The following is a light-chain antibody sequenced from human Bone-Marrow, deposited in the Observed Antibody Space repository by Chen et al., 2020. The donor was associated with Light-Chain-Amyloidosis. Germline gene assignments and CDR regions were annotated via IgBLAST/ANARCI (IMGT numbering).Light chain of an antibody. V-gene: IGLV1-47*01. CDR2: RNN. Sequence: QSVLTKPPSASGTPGQRVTISCSGASSNIGINYVSWYQHFPGAAPTLLIHRNNQRPSGVPDRFYASKSGTSAFLAISGLRSEDEADYYCAAWDGSLSGYVFGTGTKVIVL. CDR1: SSNIGINY. CDR3: AAWDGSLSGYV. J-gene: IGLJ1*01.